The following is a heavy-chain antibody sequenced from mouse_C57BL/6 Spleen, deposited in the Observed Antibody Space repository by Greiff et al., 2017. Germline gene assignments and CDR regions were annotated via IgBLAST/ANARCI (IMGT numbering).Heavy chain of an antibody. D-gene: IGHD2-14*01. CDR1: GYTFTDYY. J-gene: IGHJ3*01. Sequence: VQLQQSGPELVKPGASVKISCKASGYTFTDYYMNWVKQSHGKSLEWIGDINPNNGGTSYNQKFKGKATLTVDKSSSTAYMELRSLTSEDSAVYYCARERLLEGFAYWGQGTLVTVSA. V-gene: IGHV1-26*01. CDR2: INPNNGGT. CDR3: ARERLLEGFAY.